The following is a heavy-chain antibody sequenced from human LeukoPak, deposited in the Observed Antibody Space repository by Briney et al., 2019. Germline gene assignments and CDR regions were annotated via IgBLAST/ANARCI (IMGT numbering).Heavy chain of an antibody. Sequence: GGSLRLSCAASGFTFSSYEMNWVRQAPGKGLEWVSYITSSGSTVYSADSVKGRFTISRDNAKNSLSLQMNSLRAEDTAVYYCARDGGIAVAGDAFDIWGQGTMVTVSS. V-gene: IGHV3-48*03. D-gene: IGHD6-19*01. J-gene: IGHJ3*02. CDR3: ARDGGIAVAGDAFDI. CDR1: GFTFSSYE. CDR2: ITSSGSTV.